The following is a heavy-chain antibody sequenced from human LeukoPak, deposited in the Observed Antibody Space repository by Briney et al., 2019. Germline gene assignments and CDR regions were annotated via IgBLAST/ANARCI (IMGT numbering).Heavy chain of an antibody. J-gene: IGHJ4*02. CDR2: IYYSGST. Sequence: SETLSLTCTVSGYSISSGYYWGWIRQPPGKGLEWIGSIYYSGSTYYNPSLKSRVTISVDTSKNQFSLKLSSVTAADTAVYYCAVTRPYFDYWGQGTLVTVSS. CDR3: AVTRPYFDY. V-gene: IGHV4-38-2*02. CDR1: GYSISSGYY.